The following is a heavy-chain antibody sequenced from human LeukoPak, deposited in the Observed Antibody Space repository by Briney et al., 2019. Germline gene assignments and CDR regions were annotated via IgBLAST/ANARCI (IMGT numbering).Heavy chain of an antibody. Sequence: SGPTLVKPTQTLTLTCTFSGFSLSTSGVGVGWIRQPPGKALEWLALIYWDDDKRYSPSLKTRLTITKDTSKNQVVLTMTNMDPVYTATYYWAHSQIVAGVTGIILDYWGQGTLVTVPS. D-gene: IGHD6-19*01. V-gene: IGHV2-5*02. J-gene: IGHJ4*02. CDR2: IYWDDDK. CDR3: AHSQIVAGVTGIILDY. CDR1: GFSLSTSGVG.